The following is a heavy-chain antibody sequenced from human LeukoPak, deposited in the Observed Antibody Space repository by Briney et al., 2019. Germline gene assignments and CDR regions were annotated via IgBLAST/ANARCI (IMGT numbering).Heavy chain of an antibody. V-gene: IGHV3-30*03. D-gene: IGHD2-8*01. CDR3: ATLGDIVR. Sequence: GGSLRLSCAASGFTFSSYGMHWVRQAPGKGLEWVAVISYDGSNKYYADSVEGRFTISRDNSKNTLYLQMNSLRAEDTAVYYCATLGDIVRWGQGTLVTVSS. CDR2: ISYDGSNK. J-gene: IGHJ4*02. CDR1: GFTFSSYG.